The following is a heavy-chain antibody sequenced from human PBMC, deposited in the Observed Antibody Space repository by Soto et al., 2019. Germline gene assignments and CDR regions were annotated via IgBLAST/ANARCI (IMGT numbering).Heavy chain of an antibody. D-gene: IGHD3-10*01. Sequence: EAQLLESGGGLVQPGGSLRLSCAASGFTFNNYAMTWVRQSPGKGLEWVSAISGGGDTTSYADSVKGRFTVSRDGSKNRLYLQMSSRRAEDTALYYCAKGRGGSGSLTPRFDFWGQGTLVTVSS. CDR1: GFTFNNYA. CDR3: AKGRGGSGSLTPRFDF. J-gene: IGHJ4*02. V-gene: IGHV3-23*01. CDR2: ISGGGDTT.